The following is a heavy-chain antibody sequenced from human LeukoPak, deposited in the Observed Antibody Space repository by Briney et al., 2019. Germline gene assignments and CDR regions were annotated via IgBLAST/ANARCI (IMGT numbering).Heavy chain of an antibody. J-gene: IGHJ3*02. V-gene: IGHV1-3*01. D-gene: IGHD6-19*01. CDR3: ARDREQWSNAFDI. Sequence: GASVKVSCKASGYTFTSYAMHWVRQAPGQRLEWMEWINAGNGNTKYSQKFQGRVTITRDTSASTAYMELSSLRSEDTAVYYCARDREQWSNAFDIWGQGTMVTVSS. CDR1: GYTFTSYA. CDR2: INAGNGNT.